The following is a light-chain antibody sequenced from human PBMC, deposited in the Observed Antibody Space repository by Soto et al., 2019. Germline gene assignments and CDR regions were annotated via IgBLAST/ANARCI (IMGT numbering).Light chain of an antibody. CDR2: GAS. V-gene: IGKV3-20*01. Sequence: EIVLTQSPGTLSLSPGERATLSCRASQSVSSSYLAWYQQKPGQAPRLLIYGASSRATGIPDRFSGSGSGIYFTLTISRLEPEDFAVYYCQLYGSSPPYTFGQGTKLEIK. CDR1: QSVSSSY. J-gene: IGKJ2*01. CDR3: QLYGSSPPYT.